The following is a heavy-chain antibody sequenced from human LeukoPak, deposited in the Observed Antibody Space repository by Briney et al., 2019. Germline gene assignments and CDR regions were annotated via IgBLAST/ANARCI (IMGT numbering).Heavy chain of an antibody. Sequence: SETLSLTCTVSGGSISSYYWSWIRQPPGKGLEWIGYIYYSGSTNYNPSLKSRVTIPVDTSKNQFSLKLSSVTAADTAVYYCARFMSRYYYDSSGYGLFDIWGQGTMVTVSS. CDR3: ARFMSRYYYDSSGYGLFDI. D-gene: IGHD3-22*01. J-gene: IGHJ3*02. CDR1: GGSISSYY. CDR2: IYYSGST. V-gene: IGHV4-59*01.